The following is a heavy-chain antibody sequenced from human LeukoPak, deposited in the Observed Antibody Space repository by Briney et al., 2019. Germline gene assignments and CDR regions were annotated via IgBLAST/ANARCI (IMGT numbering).Heavy chain of an antibody. CDR3: ARASSLETPRNYFDY. CDR1: GGTFSSYA. CDR2: IIPIFGTA. J-gene: IGHJ4*02. Sequence: SVKVSCKASGGTFSSYAISWVRQAPGQGLEWMGGIIPIFGTANYAQKFQGRVTITTDESTSTAYMELSSLRSEDTAVYYCARASSLETPRNYFDYWGQGTLVTVSS. V-gene: IGHV1-69*05.